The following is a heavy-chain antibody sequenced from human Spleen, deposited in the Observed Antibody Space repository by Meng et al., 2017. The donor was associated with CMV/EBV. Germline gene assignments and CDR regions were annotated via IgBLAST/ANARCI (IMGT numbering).Heavy chain of an antibody. D-gene: IGHD3-3*01. CDR2: IIPIFATT. CDR3: ARDEGKEWLFDY. V-gene: IGHV1-69*05. CDR1: GGTFSSYT. J-gene: IGHJ4*02. Sequence: SVKVSCKASGGTFSSYTISWVRQAPGQGLEWMAGIIPIFATTYYAQKFQGRVTITTDESTSTAYMELSSLRSEDTAVYYCARDEGKEWLFDYWGQGTLVTVSS.